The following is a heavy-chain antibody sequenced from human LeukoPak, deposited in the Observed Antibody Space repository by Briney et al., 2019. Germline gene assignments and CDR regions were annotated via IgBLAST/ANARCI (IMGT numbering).Heavy chain of an antibody. Sequence: PGGSLRLSCAASGFSVSSYYMSWVRQAPGKGLEWVAIIWYDGSNKYYVDSVRGRFTISRDNSRNTLYLQMNSLRAEDTAVYYCARDRGTNGINDRGYFDYWGQGTLVTVSS. CDR2: IWYDGSNK. D-gene: IGHD1-1*01. V-gene: IGHV3-33*08. CDR3: ARDRGTNGINDRGYFDY. CDR1: GFSVSSYY. J-gene: IGHJ4*02.